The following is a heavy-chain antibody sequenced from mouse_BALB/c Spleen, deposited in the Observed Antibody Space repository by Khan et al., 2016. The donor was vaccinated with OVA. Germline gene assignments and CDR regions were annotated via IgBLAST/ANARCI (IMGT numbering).Heavy chain of an antibody. V-gene: IGHV1S136*01. J-gene: IGHJ2*01. Sequence: VQLKESGPELVKPGASVKMSCKPSGYIFTNYVLHWVKQKPGQGLAWIGYIHPYNGGTQYHEKFKGKATLASDKSSITADMELSSLTSEDSAVYYCARGNWQSYYVDDGGQGTTLTLSS. CDR3: ARGNWQSYYVDD. CDR1: GYIFTNYV. D-gene: IGHD4-1*02. CDR2: IHPYNGGT.